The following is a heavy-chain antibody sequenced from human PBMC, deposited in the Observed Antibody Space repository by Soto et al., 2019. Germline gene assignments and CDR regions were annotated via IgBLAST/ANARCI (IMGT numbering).Heavy chain of an antibody. V-gene: IGHV4-61*01. J-gene: IGHJ4*02. Sequence: QVQLQESGPGLVKPSETLSLTCTVSGGSVSSGSYYWSWIRQPPGKGLEWIGYIYYSGSTNYNPSLKSRVTISVDTSKNQFSLKLSSVTAADTAVYYCARVGLTMVRGVIIDWGQGTLVTVSS. CDR2: IYYSGST. CDR1: GGSVSSGSYY. CDR3: ARVGLTMVRGVIID. D-gene: IGHD3-10*01.